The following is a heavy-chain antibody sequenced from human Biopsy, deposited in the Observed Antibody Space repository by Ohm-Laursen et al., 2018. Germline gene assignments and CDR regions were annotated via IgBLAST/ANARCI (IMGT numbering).Heavy chain of an antibody. CDR1: GGSISSGGSY. V-gene: IGHV4-39*07. Sequence: SDTLSLTCTVSGGSISSGGSYWSWIRQRPGKGLEWIGEINHRGFTSNNPSLKSRVTISVDTSKNQFSLKLGSVTAADTAVYYCAKNLAVSSYALDIWGQGTMVTVSS. D-gene: IGHD2/OR15-2a*01. CDR2: INHRGFT. CDR3: AKNLAVSSYALDI. J-gene: IGHJ3*02.